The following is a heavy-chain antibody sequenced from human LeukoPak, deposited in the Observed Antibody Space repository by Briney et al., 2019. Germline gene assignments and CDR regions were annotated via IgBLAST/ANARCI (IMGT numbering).Heavy chain of an antibody. Sequence: GGSRRLSCAASGFTFSSYSMNWVRQAPGKGLDWVSSISSSSSYIYYADSVKGRFTISRDNAKNSLYLQMTSLRAEDTAVYYCARVLGYCSGGSCYPPWFDPWGQGTLVTVSS. J-gene: IGHJ5*02. CDR2: ISSSSSYI. V-gene: IGHV3-21*01. D-gene: IGHD2-15*01. CDR3: ARVLGYCSGGSCYPPWFDP. CDR1: GFTFSSYS.